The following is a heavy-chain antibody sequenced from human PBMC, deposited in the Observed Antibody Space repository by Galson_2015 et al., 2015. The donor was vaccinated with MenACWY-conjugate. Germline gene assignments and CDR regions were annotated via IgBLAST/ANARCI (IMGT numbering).Heavy chain of an antibody. CDR3: ARGPQSYSSSWYPEPNDAFDI. V-gene: IGHV3-30*04. CDR2: ISYDGSNK. Sequence: SLRLSCAASGFTFSSYAMHWVRQAPGKGLEWVAVISYDGSNKYYADSVKGRFTISRDNSKNTLYLQMNSLRAEDTAVYYCARGPQSYSSSWYPEPNDAFDIWGQGTMVTVSS. CDR1: GFTFSSYA. D-gene: IGHD6-13*01. J-gene: IGHJ3*02.